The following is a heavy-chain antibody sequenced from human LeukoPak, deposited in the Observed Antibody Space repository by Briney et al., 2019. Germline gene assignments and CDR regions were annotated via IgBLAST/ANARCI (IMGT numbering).Heavy chain of an antibody. V-gene: IGHV4-59*01. D-gene: IGHD3-22*01. CDR3: ARDGGLGYYDGSTYLNWFDP. CDR1: GFTFSSYA. J-gene: IGHJ5*02. Sequence: WGSLRLSCAASGFTFSSYAMHWVRQAPGKGLEWIVSISYNGNTFYNPSLKSRVTISLDTSKNQFSLKLSSVTAADTAVYFCARDGGLGYYDGSTYLNWFDPWGQGTLVTVSS. CDR2: ISYNGNT.